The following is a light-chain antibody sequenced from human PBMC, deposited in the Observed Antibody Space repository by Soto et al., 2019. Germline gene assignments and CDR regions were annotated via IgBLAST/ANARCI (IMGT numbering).Light chain of an antibody. Sequence: DIVMTQSPDSLAVSLGERATINCKSSQSVLYSSNNKNYLAWYQQKPGQPPKLLIYRASTRESGVPDRFSGSGSGTDFTLTISSLQAEDVAVYYCQQYYRNPPWTFGQGTKVEIK. V-gene: IGKV4-1*01. CDR3: QQYYRNPPWT. CDR2: RAS. CDR1: QSVLYSSNNKNY. J-gene: IGKJ1*01.